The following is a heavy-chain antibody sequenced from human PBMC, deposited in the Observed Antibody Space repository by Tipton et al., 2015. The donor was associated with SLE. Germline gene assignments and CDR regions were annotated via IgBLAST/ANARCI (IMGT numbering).Heavy chain of an antibody. Sequence: TLSLTCTVSGGSISRSIQYWGWIRPPPGKGLEWIGTIYKSGSTYYKTSLKSRVALSVDTSKNQFSLKLSSVTAADTAVYYCAMDTSTWLRFDHWGRGTLVSVSS. V-gene: IGHV4-39*07. J-gene: IGHJ4*02. CDR2: IYKSGST. CDR3: AMDTSTWLRFDH. CDR1: GGSISRSIQY. D-gene: IGHD6-13*01.